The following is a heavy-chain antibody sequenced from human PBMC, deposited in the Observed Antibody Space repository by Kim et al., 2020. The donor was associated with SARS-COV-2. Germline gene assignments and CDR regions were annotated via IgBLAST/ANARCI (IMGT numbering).Heavy chain of an antibody. Sequence: PSVKVSCKASGGTFSSYAISWVRQAPGQGLEWMGGIIPIFGTANYAQKFQGRVTITADESTSTAYMELSSLRSEDTAVYYCARDPRYYDILTGFPRRDYYGMDVWGQGTTVTVSS. CDR3: ARDPRYYDILTGFPRRDYYGMDV. CDR1: GGTFSSYA. D-gene: IGHD3-9*01. V-gene: IGHV1-69*13. CDR2: IIPIFGTA. J-gene: IGHJ6*02.